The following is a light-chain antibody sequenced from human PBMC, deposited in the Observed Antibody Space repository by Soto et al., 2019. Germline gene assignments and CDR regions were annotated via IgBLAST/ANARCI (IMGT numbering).Light chain of an antibody. CDR3: CSYAGSYTLYV. J-gene: IGLJ1*01. CDR2: DVS. CDR1: SSDIGSYNY. Sequence: QSALTQPRSVSGSPGQSVTISCTGTSSDIGSYNYVSWYQQYPGKAPKLMIYDVSKRPSGVPDRLSGSKSGNTASLTISGLQAEDEADYYCCSYAGSYTLYVFGSGTKLTVL. V-gene: IGLV2-11*01.